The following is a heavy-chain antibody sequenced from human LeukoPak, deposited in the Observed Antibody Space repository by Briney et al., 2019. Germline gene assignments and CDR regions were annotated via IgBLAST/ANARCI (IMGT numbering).Heavy chain of an antibody. D-gene: IGHD2-2*01. J-gene: IGHJ6*02. CDR3: ARANCSSTSCYPYYYYGMDV. CDR2: IYHSGST. Sequence: SQTLSLTCAVSSGSISSGGYSWSWIRQPPGKGLEWIGYIYHSGSTYYNPSLKSRVTISVDRSKNQFSLKLSSVTAADTAVYYCARANCSSTSCYPYYYYGMDVWGQGTTVTVSS. CDR1: SGSISSGGYS. V-gene: IGHV4-30-2*01.